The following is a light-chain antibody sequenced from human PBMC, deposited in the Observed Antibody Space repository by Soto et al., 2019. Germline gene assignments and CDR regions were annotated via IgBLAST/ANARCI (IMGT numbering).Light chain of an antibody. CDR1: QNIRSNY. V-gene: IGKV3-20*01. CDR2: GAS. J-gene: IGKJ1*01. CDR3: QQYGITPPT. Sequence: EIVLTQSPVTLSLSPGERATLSCRASQNIRSNYLAWYQQKPGQAPRLIIDGASRRATGIPDRYSGSGSGTDFTLTIITLDPEDFAVYSCQQYGITPPTFGQGTKVEIK.